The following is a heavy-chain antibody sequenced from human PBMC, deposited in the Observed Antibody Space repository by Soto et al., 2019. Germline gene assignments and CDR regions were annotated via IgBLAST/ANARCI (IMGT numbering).Heavy chain of an antibody. Sequence: PGGSLRLSCAASGFTFSDYYMSWIRQAPGKGLEWVSYISSSGSTIYYADSVKGRFTISRDNAKNSLYLQMNSLRAEDTAVYYCARVSRYCSSTSCTYGMDVWGQGTTVTVSS. D-gene: IGHD2-2*01. J-gene: IGHJ6*02. CDR2: ISSSGSTI. CDR1: GFTFSDYY. V-gene: IGHV3-11*01. CDR3: ARVSRYCSSTSCTYGMDV.